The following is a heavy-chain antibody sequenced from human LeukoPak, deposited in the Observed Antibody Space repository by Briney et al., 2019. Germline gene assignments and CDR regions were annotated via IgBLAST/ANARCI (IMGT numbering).Heavy chain of an antibody. Sequence: GGSLRLSCAASGFTFSSYAMHWVRQAPGKGLEWVAVISYDGSNKYYADSVKGRFTISRDNSKNTLYLQMNSLRAEDTAVYYCARGRGSSSWYTEGGAFDIWGQGTMVTVSS. D-gene: IGHD6-13*01. CDR2: ISYDGSNK. V-gene: IGHV3-30*04. CDR3: ARGRGSSSWYTEGGAFDI. CDR1: GFTFSSYA. J-gene: IGHJ3*02.